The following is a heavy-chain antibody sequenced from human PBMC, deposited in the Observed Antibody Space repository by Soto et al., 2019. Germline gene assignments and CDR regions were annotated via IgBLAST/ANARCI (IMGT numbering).Heavy chain of an antibody. CDR1: GFTFSSYG. CDR2: ISYDGSNK. Sequence: GSLRLSCAASGFTFSSYGMHWVRQAPGKGLEWVAVISYDGSNKYYADSVKGRFTISRDNSKNTLYLQMNSLRAEDTAVYYCATHYDFWSGKPLYYYYGMDVWGQGTTVTVSS. V-gene: IGHV3-30*03. D-gene: IGHD3-3*01. J-gene: IGHJ6*02. CDR3: ATHYDFWSGKPLYYYYGMDV.